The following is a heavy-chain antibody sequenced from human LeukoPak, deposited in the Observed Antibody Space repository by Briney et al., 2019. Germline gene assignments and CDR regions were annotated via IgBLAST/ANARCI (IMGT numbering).Heavy chain of an antibody. CDR3: AHKIVAGGAFDI. V-gene: IGHV2-5*01. Sequence: SGPTLVKPTQTLTLTCTFSGFSLSTSGVGVGWIRQRPGKALEWLALIYWNDDKRYSPSLKSRLTITKDTSKNQVVLTMTNMDPVDTATYYCAHKIVAGGAFDIWGQGTMVTVSS. J-gene: IGHJ3*02. CDR2: IYWNDDK. CDR1: GFSLSTSGVG. D-gene: IGHD6-19*01.